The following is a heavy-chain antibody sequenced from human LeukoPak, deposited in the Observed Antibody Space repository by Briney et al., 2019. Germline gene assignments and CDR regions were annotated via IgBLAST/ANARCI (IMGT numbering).Heavy chain of an antibody. J-gene: IGHJ4*02. CDR3: ARHLLWFGELRYYFDY. CDR1: GVSISSSSYY. V-gene: IGHV4-39*01. CDR2: IYYSGST. Sequence: SETLSLTCTVSGVSISSSSYYWGWIRQPPGKGLEWIGSIYYSGSTYYNPSLESRVTISVDTSKNQFSLKLSSVTAADTAVYYCARHLLWFGELRYYFDYWGQGTLVTVS. D-gene: IGHD3-10*01.